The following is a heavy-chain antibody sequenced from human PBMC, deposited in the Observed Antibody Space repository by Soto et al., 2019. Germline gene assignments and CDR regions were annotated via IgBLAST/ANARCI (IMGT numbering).Heavy chain of an antibody. D-gene: IGHD4-17*01. CDR3: AKDLQSYGDYDYYCYGMDV. Sequence: QVQLVESGGGEVQPGRSLTISCAASGFTFSTYGMHWVRQTPGKELEWVAVISYDGTNKFYSDSVKGRFTISRDNFKNTLTLQMNGLRADDTAVYSCAKDLQSYGDYDYYCYGMDVWGLGTRVTVSS. V-gene: IGHV3-30*18. CDR1: GFTFSTYG. CDR2: ISYDGTNK. J-gene: IGHJ6*02.